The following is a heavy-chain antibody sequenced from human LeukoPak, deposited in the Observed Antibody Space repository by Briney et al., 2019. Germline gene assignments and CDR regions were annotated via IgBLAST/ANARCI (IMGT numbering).Heavy chain of an antibody. CDR1: GGSISSYY. CDR2: IYYSGST. V-gene: IGHV4-59*01. D-gene: IGHD5-24*01. Sequence: SETLSLTCTVSGGSISSYYWSWIRQPPGKGLEWIGYIYYSGSTNYNPSLESRVTISVDTPKNQFSLKLSSVTAADTAVYYCARGNGYHYYWGQGTLVTVSS. CDR3: ARGNGYHYY. J-gene: IGHJ4*02.